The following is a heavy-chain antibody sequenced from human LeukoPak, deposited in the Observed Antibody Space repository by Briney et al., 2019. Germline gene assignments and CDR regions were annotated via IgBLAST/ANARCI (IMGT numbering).Heavy chain of an antibody. CDR3: ARDTGFNTFDY. D-gene: IGHD5-24*01. J-gene: IGHJ4*02. V-gene: IGHV3-7*05. CDR1: GFTFRNFW. Sequence: GGSLRLSCAASGFTFRNFWMSWVRQAPGRGLEWVGNIKEDGSTKYYLDSVKGRVTISRDNARSSLHLQLDSLRAEDTAVYFCARDTGFNTFDYWGQGTLVTVSS. CDR2: IKEDGSTK.